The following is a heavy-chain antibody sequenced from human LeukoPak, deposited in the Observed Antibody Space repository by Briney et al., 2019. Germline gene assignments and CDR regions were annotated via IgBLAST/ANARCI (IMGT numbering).Heavy chain of an antibody. D-gene: IGHD6-13*01. CDR1: GFTFSNYA. CDR2: IGGSSGLT. J-gene: IGHJ4*02. V-gene: IGHV3-23*01. Sequence: GGSLRLSCAASGFTFSNYAMSWVRQAPGRGLEWVSAIGGSSGLTYYADSVKGRFTISRDDAKNSLYLQMNSLRADDTAVYYCARDGWPGSSYYRPFDYWGQGTLVTVSS. CDR3: ARDGWPGSSYYRPFDY.